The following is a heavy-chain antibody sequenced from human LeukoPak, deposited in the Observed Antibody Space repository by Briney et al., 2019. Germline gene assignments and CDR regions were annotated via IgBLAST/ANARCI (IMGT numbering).Heavy chain of an antibody. CDR1: GFTFSRYS. Sequence: GGSLRLSRAASGFTFSRYSMDWVRQAPGKGLEWVSSISSSSNSIYYAESVQGRFTISRDNAKNSLYLQMNSLRTEDTAVYYCAREAGYSSTWMFAFDIWGQGAMVTVSS. J-gene: IGHJ3*02. CDR3: AREAGYSSTWMFAFDI. V-gene: IGHV3-21*06. CDR2: ISSSSNSI. D-gene: IGHD6-13*01.